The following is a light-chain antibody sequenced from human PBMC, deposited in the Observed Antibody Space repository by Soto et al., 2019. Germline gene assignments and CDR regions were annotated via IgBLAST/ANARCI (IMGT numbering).Light chain of an antibody. CDR1: QGIGDT. J-gene: IGKJ5*01. CDR3: QQYNNWPQD. V-gene: IGKV3-15*01. Sequence: EVVARPAPGTPSGSSREGGTPSWRASQGIGDTLAWYQHKPGQTPRLLIYDTSTRATGVPTRFSGSRSGAEFTLTINSLQSEDFAVYYCQQYNNWPQDFGQGTRLEIK. CDR2: DTS.